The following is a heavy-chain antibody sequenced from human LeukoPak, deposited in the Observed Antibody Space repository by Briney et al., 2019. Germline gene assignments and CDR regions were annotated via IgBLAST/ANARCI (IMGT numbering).Heavy chain of an antibody. CDR3: ARASSYGYVDWFDP. J-gene: IGHJ5*02. Sequence: ASVKVSCKASGYTFTSYDINWVRQATGRGLEWMGWMNPNSGNTGYAQKFQGRVTITRNTSISTAYMELSSLRSEDTAVYYCARASSYGYVDWFDPWGQGTLVTVSS. CDR1: GYTFTSYD. V-gene: IGHV1-8*03. CDR2: MNPNSGNT. D-gene: IGHD5-18*01.